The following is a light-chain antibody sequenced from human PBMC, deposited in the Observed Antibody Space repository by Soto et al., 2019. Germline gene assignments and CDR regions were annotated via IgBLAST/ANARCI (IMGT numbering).Light chain of an antibody. J-gene: IGKJ2*01. Sequence: EIVMTQSPATLSVSPGERANLSCRASQSVGISLAWYQQKPGQAPRLLIYRSSTRATGIPDRFSGSGSGTEFTLTISSLQSEDLAVYCCQHYLDWPVYTFGQGTKLEIK. CDR3: QHYLDWPVYT. V-gene: IGKV3-15*01. CDR1: QSVGIS. CDR2: RSS.